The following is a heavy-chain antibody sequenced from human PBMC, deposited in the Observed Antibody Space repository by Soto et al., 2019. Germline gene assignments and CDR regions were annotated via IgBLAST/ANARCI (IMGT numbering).Heavy chain of an antibody. CDR1: GGTFSSYA. CDR2: IITMYGTA. V-gene: IGHV1-69*01. J-gene: IGHJ3*02. CDR3: ARVLKGYYDSSGYAFDI. D-gene: IGHD3-22*01. Sequence: QVQLVQSGAEVKKPGSSVKVSCKASGGTFSSYAISWVRQAPGQGLEWMGGIITMYGTANYRQKFQGRVTITADESTSTAYMELSSLRSEDTAVYYCARVLKGYYDSSGYAFDIWGQGTMVTVSS.